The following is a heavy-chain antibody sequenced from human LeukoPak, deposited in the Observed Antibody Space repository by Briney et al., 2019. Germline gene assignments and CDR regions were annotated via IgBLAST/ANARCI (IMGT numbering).Heavy chain of an antibody. D-gene: IGHD1-1*01. J-gene: IGHJ4*02. CDR2: IYGSGRDT. V-gene: IGHV3-23*01. CDR1: GFTFSSYA. Sequence: GGSLTLSCVASGFTFSSYAMTWVRQAPGKGLEWVSGIYGSGRDTFYADSVKGRFTISRDNSKNTLYLQMNSLRAEDTAVYYCAKPPTGTADYWGQGTLVTVSS. CDR3: AKPPTGTADY.